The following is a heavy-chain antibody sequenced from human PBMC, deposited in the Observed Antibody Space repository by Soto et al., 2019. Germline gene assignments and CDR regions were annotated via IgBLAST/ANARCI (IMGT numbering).Heavy chain of an antibody. D-gene: IGHD3-10*01. CDR3: ARDMGFGLSDY. CDR2: INAGNGNT. J-gene: IGHJ4*02. Sequence: QVQLVQSGAEVKKPGASVKVSCKASGYTFTNYAIDWVRQAPGQRLEWMGWINAGNGNTKYSQKFLGRVTITRDTSASTAYRELRSLRSEDTAVYYCARDMGFGLSDYWGQGILVTVSS. V-gene: IGHV1-3*01. CDR1: GYTFTNYA.